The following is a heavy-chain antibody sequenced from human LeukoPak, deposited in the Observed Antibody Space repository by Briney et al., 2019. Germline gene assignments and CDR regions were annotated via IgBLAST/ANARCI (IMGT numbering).Heavy chain of an antibody. Sequence: ASVKVSCKASGYTFSSYGISWVRQAPGQGLEWTGWISAYNGNTDYRQKLQGRVTMTTDTSTSTAYMDLRGLRSDDTAIYYCARDSPDGSGTYYNDSPDYWGQGTLVTVSS. CDR2: ISAYNGNT. D-gene: IGHD3-10*01. J-gene: IGHJ4*02. CDR1: GYTFSSYG. CDR3: ARDSPDGSGTYYNDSPDY. V-gene: IGHV1-18*01.